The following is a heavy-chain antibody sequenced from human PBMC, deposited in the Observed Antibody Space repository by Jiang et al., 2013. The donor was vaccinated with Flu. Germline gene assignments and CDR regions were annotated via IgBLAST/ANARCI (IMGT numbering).Heavy chain of an antibody. D-gene: IGHD1-26*01. Sequence: EVKRPGASVKISCKASGFTFTTYAMHWVRQAPGQRLEWMGWINAGNGNTKYSQKFQGRVVISRDTSARTAYMELSSLRFEDTAVYYCARDVVGARRYFDYWGQGTLVTVSS. V-gene: IGHV1-3*01. CDR3: ARDVVGARRYFDY. J-gene: IGHJ4*02. CDR1: GFTFTTYA. CDR2: INAGNGNT.